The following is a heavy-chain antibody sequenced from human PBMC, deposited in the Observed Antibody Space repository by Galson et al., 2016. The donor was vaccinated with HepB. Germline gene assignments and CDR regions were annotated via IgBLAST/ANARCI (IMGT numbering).Heavy chain of an antibody. D-gene: IGHD3-22*01. J-gene: IGHJ4*02. CDR1: GYTFTDYY. CDR3: ARVTENYYDAS. Sequence: SVKVSCKASGYTFTDYYMHWVRRAPGQGLEWMGWINTNSGGTDYAQKFQGRVTMTRDTSTSTAYMELSRLRSDDTAVYYCARVTENYYDASWGQGTLITVSS. CDR2: INTNSGGT. V-gene: IGHV1-2*02.